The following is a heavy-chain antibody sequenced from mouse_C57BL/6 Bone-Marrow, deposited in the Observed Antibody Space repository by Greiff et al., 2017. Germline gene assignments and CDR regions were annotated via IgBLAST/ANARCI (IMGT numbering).Heavy chain of an antibody. CDR2: IDPENGDT. D-gene: IGHD2-4*01. CDR3: TTTYDYDVGFAY. J-gene: IGHJ3*01. Sequence: VQLQQPGAELVRPGASVKLSCKASGFNINDDYMHWVKQRPDQGLEWIGWIDPENGDTEYATKFQGKATLTADKSSNTAYLQLSSLTSEDTAVYYCTTTYDYDVGFAYWGQGTLVTVSA. CDR1: GFNINDDY. V-gene: IGHV14-4*01.